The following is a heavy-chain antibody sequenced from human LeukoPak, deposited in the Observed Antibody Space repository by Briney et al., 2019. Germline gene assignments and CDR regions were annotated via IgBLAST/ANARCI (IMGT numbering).Heavy chain of an antibody. Sequence: ASVKVSCKTSGYTFTSHYMHWVRQAPGQGLEWMGAINPSGGSTNYAQKFQGRVTMTRDTSTSTVYMEVSSLISDDTAVYYCAREIALAGKTFDYWGQGILVTASS. D-gene: IGHD6-19*01. V-gene: IGHV1-46*01. J-gene: IGHJ4*02. CDR1: GYTFTSHY. CDR3: AREIALAGKTFDY. CDR2: INPSGGST.